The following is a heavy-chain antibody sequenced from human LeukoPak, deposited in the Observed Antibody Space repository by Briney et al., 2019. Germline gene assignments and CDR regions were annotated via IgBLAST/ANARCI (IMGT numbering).Heavy chain of an antibody. CDR2: IYTSGST. D-gene: IGHD3-3*01. J-gene: IGHJ6*03. Sequence: SETLSLTCTVSGGSISSYYWSWIRQPAGKGLEWIGRIYTSGSTNYNPSLKSRVTMSVDTSKNQFSLKLSSVTAADTAVYYCAREDFWSGYYGYYYMDVWGKGTTVTVPS. CDR3: AREDFWSGYYGYYYMDV. V-gene: IGHV4-4*07. CDR1: GGSISSYY.